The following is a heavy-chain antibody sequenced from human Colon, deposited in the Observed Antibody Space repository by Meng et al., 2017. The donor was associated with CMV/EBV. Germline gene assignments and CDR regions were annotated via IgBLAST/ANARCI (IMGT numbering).Heavy chain of an antibody. CDR2: IWYDGSNK. D-gene: IGHD3-10*01. J-gene: IGHJ6*02. Sequence: GESLKISCAASGFPFSSYGMHWVRQAPGKGLEWVAVIWYDGSNKYYADSVKGRFTISRDNSKNTLYLQMNSLRDEDTAVYYCAKDPRSGISQRVGMDVWGQGTTVTVSS. V-gene: IGHV3-33*06. CDR1: GFPFSSYG. CDR3: AKDPRSGISQRVGMDV.